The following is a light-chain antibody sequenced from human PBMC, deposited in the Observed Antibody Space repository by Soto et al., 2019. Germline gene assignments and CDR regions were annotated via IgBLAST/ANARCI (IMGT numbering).Light chain of an antibody. CDR3: QQYAISPRT. J-gene: IGKJ4*01. CDR2: GAS. CDR1: QSVRSNY. V-gene: IGKV3-20*01. Sequence: EIVLTQSPGTLSLSSGERATLSCRASQSVRSNYLAWYQQKPGQAPRLLIYGASSRATGIPDRFGGSGSGTDFTLTISRLEPEDFAVYYCQQYAISPRTFGGGTKVEIK.